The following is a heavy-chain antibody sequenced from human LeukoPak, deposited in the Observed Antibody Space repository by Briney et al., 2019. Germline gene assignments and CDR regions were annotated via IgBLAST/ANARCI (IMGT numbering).Heavy chain of an antibody. CDR3: VGAEGWLQPLDY. J-gene: IGHJ4*02. CDR2: IWYDGSNK. D-gene: IGHD5-24*01. V-gene: IGHV3-33*01. CDR1: GFTFSSYG. Sequence: PGGSLRLSCAASGFTFSSYGMHWVRQAPGKGLEWVAFIWYDGSNKYYADSVKGRFTISRDNSKNTLYLQMNSLRAEDTAVYYCVGAEGWLQPLDYWGQGTLVTVSS.